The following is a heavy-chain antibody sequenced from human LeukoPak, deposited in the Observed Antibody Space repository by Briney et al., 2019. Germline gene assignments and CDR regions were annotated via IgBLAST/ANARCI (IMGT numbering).Heavy chain of an antibody. V-gene: IGHV1-18*01. Sequence: GASVKVSCKASGYTFTSYGISWVRQAPGQGLEWMGWISAYNGNTNYAQKLQGRVTMTTDTSTSTAYMELRSLRSDDTAVYYCARTPDYPYYYYYMDVWGKGTTVTISS. CDR3: ARTPDYPYYYYYMDV. CDR1: GYTFTSYG. D-gene: IGHD4-11*01. CDR2: ISAYNGNT. J-gene: IGHJ6*03.